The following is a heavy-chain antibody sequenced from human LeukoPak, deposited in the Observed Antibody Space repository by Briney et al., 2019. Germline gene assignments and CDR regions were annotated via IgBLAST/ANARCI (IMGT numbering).Heavy chain of an antibody. D-gene: IGHD1-26*01. J-gene: IGHJ4*02. Sequence: SETLSLTCAVYGGSFSGYYWSWIRQPPGKGLEWIGEINHSGSTNYNPSLKSRVTISVDTPKNQFSLKLSSVTAADTAVYYCARDEIGGSLKYWGQGTLVTVSS. CDR2: INHSGST. CDR1: GGSFSGYY. CDR3: ARDEIGGSLKY. V-gene: IGHV4-34*01.